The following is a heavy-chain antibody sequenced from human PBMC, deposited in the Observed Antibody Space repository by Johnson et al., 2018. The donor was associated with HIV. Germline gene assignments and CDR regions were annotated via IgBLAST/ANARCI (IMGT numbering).Heavy chain of an antibody. CDR2: INWNGGST. D-gene: IGHD3-9*01. Sequence: EMPLVESGGGVVQPGRSLRLSCTASGFTFCDYAMSWFRQAPGKGLEWVSGINWNGGSTGYADSVKGRFTISRDNAKNSLYLQMNSLRAEDTALYYCARTEYFGWDRSHAFDIWGQGTMVTVSS. V-gene: IGHV3-20*04. CDR1: GFTFCDYA. CDR3: ARTEYFGWDRSHAFDI. J-gene: IGHJ3*02.